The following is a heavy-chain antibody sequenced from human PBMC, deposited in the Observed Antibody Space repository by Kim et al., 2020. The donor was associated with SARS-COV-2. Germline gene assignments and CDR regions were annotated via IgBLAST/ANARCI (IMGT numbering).Heavy chain of an antibody. V-gene: IGHV3-11*01. CDR3: ATGPTCSSTSCYNYYYYMDG. D-gene: IGHD2-2*01. CDR2: ISSSGSTI. CDR1: GFTFSDYD. J-gene: IGHJ6*03. Sequence: GGSLRLSCAASGFTFSDYDMSWIRQAPGKGLEWVSYISSSGSTIYYADSVKGRFTISRDNAKNSLYLQMNSLRAEDTAVYYCATGPTCSSTSCYNYYYYMDGWGEGTPVTVSS.